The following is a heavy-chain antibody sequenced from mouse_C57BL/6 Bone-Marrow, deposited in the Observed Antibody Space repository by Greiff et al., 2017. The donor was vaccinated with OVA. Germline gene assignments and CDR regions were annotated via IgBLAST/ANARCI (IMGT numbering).Heavy chain of an antibody. V-gene: IGHV1-15*01. CDR1: GYTFTDYE. J-gene: IGHJ3*01. CDR3: TRWGVPER. Sequence: VQLQQSGAELVRPGASVTLSCKASGYTFTDYEMHWVKQTPVHGLEWIGAIDPETGGTAYNQKFKGKAILTADKSSSTAYMELRSLTSEDSAVYYCTRWGVPERGGQGTLVTVSA. CDR2: IDPETGGT.